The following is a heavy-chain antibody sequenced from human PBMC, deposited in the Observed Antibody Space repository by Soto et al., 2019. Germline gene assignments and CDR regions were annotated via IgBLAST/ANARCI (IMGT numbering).Heavy chain of an antibody. V-gene: IGHV3-33*01. CDR1: GFTFSTYA. Sequence: QVQLVESGGAVVQPGRSLRLSCAASGFTFSTYAMHWVRQAPGTGLEWVAVIWYDGSNKYYADSVKGRFTISRDNSKNSVSLEMNNLIADDTALYYCADTNRGLGRDYWVHGTQVTVSS. CDR3: ADTNRGLGRDY. J-gene: IGHJ4*01. CDR2: IWYDGSNK. D-gene: IGHD3-10*01.